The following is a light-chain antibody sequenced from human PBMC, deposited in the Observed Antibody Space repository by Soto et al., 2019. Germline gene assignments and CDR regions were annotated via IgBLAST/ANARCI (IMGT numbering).Light chain of an antibody. CDR1: QSLLHSNGYNY. CDR3: MQALQTPVN. CDR2: LGS. J-gene: IGKJ4*01. V-gene: IGKV2-28*01. Sequence: DIVMTQSPLSLPVTPGDPASISCRSSQSLLHSNGYNYLDWYLQKPGQSPQLLIYLGSNRSSGVPDRFSGSGSGTDFTLKISRVEAEDVGVYYCMQALQTPVNFGGGTKVDIK.